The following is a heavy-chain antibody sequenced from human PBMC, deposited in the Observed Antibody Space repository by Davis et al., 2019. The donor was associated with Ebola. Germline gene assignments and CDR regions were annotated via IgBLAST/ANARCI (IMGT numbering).Heavy chain of an antibody. Sequence: SGPTLVKPPQTLTLTCTFSGFSLSTRGVGVGWIRQPPGKALEWLALIYWDDDKRYSPSLKSRLTITKDTSKNQVVLTMTNMDPVDTATYYCAHRPVQGAFDIWGQGTMVTVSS. CDR2: IYWDDDK. D-gene: IGHD1-1*01. J-gene: IGHJ3*02. V-gene: IGHV2-5*02. CDR1: GFSLSTRGVG. CDR3: AHRPVQGAFDI.